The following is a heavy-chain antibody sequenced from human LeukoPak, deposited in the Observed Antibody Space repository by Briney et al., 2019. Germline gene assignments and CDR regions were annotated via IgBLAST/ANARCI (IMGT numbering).Heavy chain of an antibody. V-gene: IGHV4-30-2*01. CDR2: IYHSGST. CDR1: GGSISSGGYS. CDR3: ARAPPAAAINYYFDY. D-gene: IGHD5-12*01. Sequence: PSETLSLTCAVSGGSISSGGYSWSWIRQPPEKGLEWIGYIYHSGSTYYNPSLKSRVTISVDRSKNQFSLKLSSVTAADTAVYYCARAPPAAAINYYFDYWGQGTLVTVSS. J-gene: IGHJ4*02.